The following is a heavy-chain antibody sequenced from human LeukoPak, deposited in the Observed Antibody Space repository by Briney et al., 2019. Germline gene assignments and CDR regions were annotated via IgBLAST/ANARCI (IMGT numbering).Heavy chain of an antibody. J-gene: IGHJ4*02. CDR3: AKVALRYSSTSGDY. CDR2: IKQDGSEK. D-gene: IGHD6-19*01. CDR1: GFTFSSYW. Sequence: SGGSLRLSCAASGFTFSSYWMSWVRQAPGKGLEWVANIKQDGSEKYYVDSVKGRFTISRDNAKNTLYLQMNSLRAEDTAVYYCAKVALRYSSTSGDYWGQGTLVTVSS. V-gene: IGHV3-7*03.